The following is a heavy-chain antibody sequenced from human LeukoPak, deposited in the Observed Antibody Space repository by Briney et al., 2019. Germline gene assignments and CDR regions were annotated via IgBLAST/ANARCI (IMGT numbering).Heavy chain of an antibody. D-gene: IGHD3-3*01. CDR1: NASFGPYY. J-gene: IGHJ3*02. CDR2: VNYRGDG. Sequence: SETLSLTCDVYNASFGPYYWSWLRQSPGKGLEYIGEVNYRGDGNYNPSLNSRASISIDTSKNQFSLKLSSVTAADTAVYYCARSRENYDFWSGSKYDAFDIWGQGTMVTVSS. V-gene: IGHV4-34*01. CDR3: ARSRENYDFWSGSKYDAFDI.